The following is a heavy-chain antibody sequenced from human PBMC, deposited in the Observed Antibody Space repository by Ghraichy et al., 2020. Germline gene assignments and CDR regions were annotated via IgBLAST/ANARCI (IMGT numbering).Heavy chain of an antibody. CDR2: INHSGST. V-gene: IGHV4-34*01. CDR3: ARLRPSHNDPVAY. J-gene: IGHJ4*02. Sequence: SETLSLTCAVYGGSFSGYYWSWIRQPPGKGLEWIVEINHSGSTNYNPSLKSRVTKSVDTSKNQYSLKLNSVTAADTAVYYCARLRPSHNDPVAYWGQGTLVAVSS. D-gene: IGHD2-21*01. CDR1: GGSFSGYY.